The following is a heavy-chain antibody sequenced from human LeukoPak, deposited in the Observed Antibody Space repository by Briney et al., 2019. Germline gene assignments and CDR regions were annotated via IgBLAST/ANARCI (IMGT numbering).Heavy chain of an antibody. CDR2: IYHSGST. V-gene: IGHV4-4*02. CDR1: GGSITSTNW. D-gene: IGHD4-23*01. J-gene: IGHJ3*02. Sequence: SGTLSLTCAVSGGSITSTNWWSWVRQPPGKGLEWIGEIYHSGSTNYNPSLKSRVTISVDKSKNQFSLKLTSVTAADTAVYYCARISKSGATVVPDAFDIWGQGTMVTVSS. CDR3: ARISKSGATVVPDAFDI.